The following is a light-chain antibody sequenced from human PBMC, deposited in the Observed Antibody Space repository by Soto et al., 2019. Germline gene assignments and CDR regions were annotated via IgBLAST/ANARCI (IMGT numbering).Light chain of an antibody. CDR2: RND. V-gene: IGLV1-47*01. CDR1: SSNIGNNY. Sequence: QSVLTQPPSASGTPGQRVSVSCSGSSSNIGNNYVFWYQHLPGTAPKLLIYRNDQRPSGVSARFSGSKSGTSASLAISGLRSEDEADYSCAAWDDSLSGSYVFGPGTKLTVL. CDR3: AAWDDSLSGSYV. J-gene: IGLJ1*01.